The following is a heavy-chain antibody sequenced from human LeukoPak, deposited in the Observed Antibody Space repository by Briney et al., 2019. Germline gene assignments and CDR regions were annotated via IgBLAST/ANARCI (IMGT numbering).Heavy chain of an antibody. Sequence: SETLSLTCTVSGGSISSGGYYWSWIRQPPGKGLEWIGSIYYSGSTYYNPSLKSRVTISVDTSKNQFSLKLSSVTAADTAVYYCARGSSDSSGFDYWGQGTLVTVSS. D-gene: IGHD3-22*01. CDR1: GGSISSGGYY. J-gene: IGHJ4*02. CDR3: ARGSSDSSGFDY. V-gene: IGHV4-39*07. CDR2: IYYSGST.